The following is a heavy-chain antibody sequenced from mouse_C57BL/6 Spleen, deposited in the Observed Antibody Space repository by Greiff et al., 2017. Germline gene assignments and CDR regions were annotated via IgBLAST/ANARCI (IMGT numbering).Heavy chain of an antibody. D-gene: IGHD1-1*01. CDR1: GFTFSSYA. Sequence: EVMLVESGGGLVKPGGSLKLSCAASGFTFSSYAMSWVRQTPEKRLEWVATISDGGSYTYYPDNVKGRFTISRDNAKNNLYLQMSHLKSEDTAMYYCARDFYYYGSSYVDYWGQGTTLTVSS. CDR2: ISDGGSYT. CDR3: ARDFYYYGSSYVDY. V-gene: IGHV5-4*01. J-gene: IGHJ2*01.